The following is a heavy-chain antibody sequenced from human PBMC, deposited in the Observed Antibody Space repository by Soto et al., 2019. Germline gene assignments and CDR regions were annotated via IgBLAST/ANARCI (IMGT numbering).Heavy chain of an antibody. CDR1: GYTFSNFW. Sequence: PGESLKISCRCSGYTFSNFWIAWVRHLPGKGLEWMGIIYPGDHETRYSPSFHGKVTISADKSINTAYLQWSSLEASDGAFYYCARSPRSSPYFDYWGQGALVTVSS. CDR3: ARSPRSSPYFDY. J-gene: IGHJ4*02. D-gene: IGHD6-13*01. CDR2: IYPGDHET. V-gene: IGHV5-51*01.